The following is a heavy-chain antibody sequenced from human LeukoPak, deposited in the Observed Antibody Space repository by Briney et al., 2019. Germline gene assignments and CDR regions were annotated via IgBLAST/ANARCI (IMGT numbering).Heavy chain of an antibody. CDR2: ISGGGGST. D-gene: IGHD4-17*01. V-gene: IGHV3-23*01. CDR3: AKVRDSATVTGRFDN. J-gene: IGHJ5*02. CDR1: GFTLSNYA. Sequence: GGSLRLSCAASGFTLSNYALSWVRQAPGKGLEWVSGISGGGGSTYYADSVKGRFTISRDKSKNTLYLQMDSLRAEDTAVYYCAKVRDSATVTGRFDNWGQGTMVTVSS.